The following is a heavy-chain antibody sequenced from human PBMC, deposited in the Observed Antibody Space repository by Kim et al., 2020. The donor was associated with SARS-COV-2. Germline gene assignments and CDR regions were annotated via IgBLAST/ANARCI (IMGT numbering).Heavy chain of an antibody. D-gene: IGHD6-13*01. J-gene: IGHJ2*01. CDR1: GGSISSYY. Sequence: SETLSLTCTVSGGSISSYYWSWIRQPPGKGLEWIGYIYYSGSTNYNPSLKSRVTISVDTSKNQFSLKLSSVTAADTAVYYCARASSSSWYNPWYFDLWGR. CDR3: ARASSSSWYNPWYFDL. CDR2: IYYSGST. V-gene: IGHV4-59*13.